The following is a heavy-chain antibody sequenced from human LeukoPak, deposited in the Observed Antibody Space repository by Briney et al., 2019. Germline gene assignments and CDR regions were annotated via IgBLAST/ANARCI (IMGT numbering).Heavy chain of an antibody. Sequence: GGSLRLSCAASGFTFSSYSMNWVRQAPGKGLEWVSSISSSSSYIYYAGSVKGRITISRDNAKNSLYLQMNSLRAEDTAVYYCARVYSSSPYGGYWGQGTLVTVSS. J-gene: IGHJ4*02. CDR2: ISSSSSYI. D-gene: IGHD6-13*01. CDR1: GFTFSSYS. V-gene: IGHV3-21*01. CDR3: ARVYSSSPYGGY.